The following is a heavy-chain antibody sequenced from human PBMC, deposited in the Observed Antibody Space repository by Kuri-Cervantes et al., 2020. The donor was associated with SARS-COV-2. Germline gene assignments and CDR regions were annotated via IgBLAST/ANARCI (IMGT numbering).Heavy chain of an antibody. CDR2: IYYSGST. CDR3: AASGGRVLDY. V-gene: IGHV4-59*01. Sequence: SETLSLTCTVSGGSISSYYWSWIRQPPGKGLEWIGYIYYSGSTNYNPSLKSRVTISVDTSKNQFSLKLSSVTAADTAVYYCAASGGRVLDYWGQGTLVTVSS. D-gene: IGHD3-16*01. CDR1: GGSISSYY. J-gene: IGHJ4*02.